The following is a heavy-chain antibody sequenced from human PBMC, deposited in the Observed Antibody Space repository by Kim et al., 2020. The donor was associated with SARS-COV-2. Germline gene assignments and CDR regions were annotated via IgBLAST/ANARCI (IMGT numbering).Heavy chain of an antibody. D-gene: IGHD3-10*01. V-gene: IGHV3-53*01. J-gene: IGHJ6*02. Sequence: GGSLRLSCAASGFTVSSNYMSWVRQAPGKGLEWVSVIYSGGSTYYADSVKGRFTNTRDNSKNTLYLQMNSLRAEDTAVYYCAREVRYGSGSYYTYYYGMDVGGQGTTVTVSS. CDR1: GFTVSSNY. CDR3: AREVRYGSGSYYTYYYGMDV. CDR2: IYSGGST.